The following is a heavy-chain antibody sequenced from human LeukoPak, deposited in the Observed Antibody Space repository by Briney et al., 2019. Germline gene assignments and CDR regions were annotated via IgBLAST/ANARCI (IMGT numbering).Heavy chain of an antibody. CDR3: AKAAARYSPSSGLYAFDV. D-gene: IGHD6-19*01. CDR2: IYYGGST. CDR1: GDSVSSTGYY. V-gene: IGHV4-39*01. Sequence: SETLSLTCTVSGDSVSSTGYYWGWIRQPPGKGLEWIGTIYYGGSTYYNPSLKSRVTMSEDTSRNQFYLRLSSVNAADTAVYYCAKAAARYSPSSGLYAFDVWGQGTMVTVSS. J-gene: IGHJ3*01.